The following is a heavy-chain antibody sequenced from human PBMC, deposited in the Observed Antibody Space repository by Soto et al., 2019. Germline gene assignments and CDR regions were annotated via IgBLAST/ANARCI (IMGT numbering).Heavy chain of an antibody. V-gene: IGHV3-48*02. J-gene: IGHJ4*02. CDR3: ARGYGITFGGVIVIGDPYYFDY. CDR1: GFTFSSYS. CDR2: ISSSSSTI. D-gene: IGHD3-16*02. Sequence: EVQLVESGGGLVQPGGSLRLSCAASGFTFSSYSMNWVRQAPGKGLEWVSYISSSSSTIYYADSVKGRFTISRDNAKNSLYLQMNSLRDEDTAVYYCARGYGITFGGVIVIGDPYYFDYWGQGTLVTVSS.